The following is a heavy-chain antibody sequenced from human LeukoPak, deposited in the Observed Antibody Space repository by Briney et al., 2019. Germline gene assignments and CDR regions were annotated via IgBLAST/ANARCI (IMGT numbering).Heavy chain of an antibody. CDR2: VDQSGTT. J-gene: IGHJ4*02. V-gene: IGHV4-34*01. Sequence: PSETLSLTCVVYGGSFSGYYWSWIRQPPGKGLEWIGEVDQSGTTNYNPSLKSRVTISVDTSKNQFSLKLSSVTAADTAVYYCARLRLRGYSYGYYDYWGQGTLVTVSS. CDR1: GGSFSGYY. D-gene: IGHD5-18*01. CDR3: ARLRLRGYSYGYYDY.